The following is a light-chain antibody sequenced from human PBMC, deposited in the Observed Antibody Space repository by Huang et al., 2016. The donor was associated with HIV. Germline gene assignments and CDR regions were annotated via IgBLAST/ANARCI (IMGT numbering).Light chain of an antibody. V-gene: IGKV1-39*01. CDR3: QQSYTVPFS. CDR2: GLS. J-gene: IGKJ3*01. CDR1: QNITRS. Sequence: DIEMTQSPTSLSASVGDRVTLTCRTIQNITRSLNCYQHKPGQAPKLHIYGLSKLHSGVPSRFSGSGSGTDFTLTITSLRPEDFATYYCQQSYTVPFSFGPGT.